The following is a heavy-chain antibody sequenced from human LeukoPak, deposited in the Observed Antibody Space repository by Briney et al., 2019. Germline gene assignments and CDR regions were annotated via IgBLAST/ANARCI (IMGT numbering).Heavy chain of an antibody. Sequence: GGSLRLSCAASGFTFSSYEMNWVRQAPGKGLVWVSYISSSGSTIYYADSVKGRFTISRDNAKNSLYLQMNSLRAEDTAVYYCARDRPLIVGATRAFDYWGQGTLVTVSS. CDR3: ARDRPLIVGATRAFDY. D-gene: IGHD1-26*01. V-gene: IGHV3-48*03. CDR1: GFTFSSYE. J-gene: IGHJ4*02. CDR2: ISSSGSTI.